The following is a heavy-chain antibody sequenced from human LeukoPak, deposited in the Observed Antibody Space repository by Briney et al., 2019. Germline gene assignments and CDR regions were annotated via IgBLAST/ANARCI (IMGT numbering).Heavy chain of an antibody. CDR3: AKDQSYGGXIGNGFDP. CDR2: XXXSXXNT. V-gene: IGHV3-23*01. J-gene: IGHJ5*02. Sequence: GGSLXLSCAASGFSFSTYAMXXXXXXPXXXXXXXXXXXXSXXNTXYADSVXXXXXXXXXXSKNTLYLQMNSLGAEDTAVYYCAKDQSYGGXIGNGFDPWGPGTLVTVSS. CDR1: GFSFSTYA. D-gene: IGHD4-23*01.